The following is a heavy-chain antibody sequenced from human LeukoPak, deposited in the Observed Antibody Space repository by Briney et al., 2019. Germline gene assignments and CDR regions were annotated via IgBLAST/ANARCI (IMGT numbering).Heavy chain of an antibody. CDR2: IKQDGSDK. J-gene: IGHJ2*01. CDR3: ARRNRDWYFDL. D-gene: IGHD1-14*01. Sequence: GGSLRLSCAASGFTFSSFWMSWVRQAPGKGLEWVANIKQDGSDKYYVDSVKGRFTISRDNAKNSLYLQMNSLRAEDTAVYYCARRNRDWYFDLWGRGTLVTVSS. V-gene: IGHV3-7*01. CDR1: GFTFSSFW.